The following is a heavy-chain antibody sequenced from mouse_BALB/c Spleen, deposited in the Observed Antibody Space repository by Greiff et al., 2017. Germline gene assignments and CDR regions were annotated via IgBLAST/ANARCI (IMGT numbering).Heavy chain of an antibody. D-gene: IGHD2-1*01. Sequence: VKLQQSGPGLVQPSQSLSITCTVSGFSLTSYGVHWVRQSPGKGLEWLGVIWSGGSTDYNAAFISRLSISKDNSKSQVFFKMNSLQANDTAIYYCARYGKPLYYAMDYWGQGTSVTVSS. CDR1: GFSLTSYG. CDR2: IWSGGST. CDR3: ARYGKPLYYAMDY. J-gene: IGHJ4*01. V-gene: IGHV2-2*02.